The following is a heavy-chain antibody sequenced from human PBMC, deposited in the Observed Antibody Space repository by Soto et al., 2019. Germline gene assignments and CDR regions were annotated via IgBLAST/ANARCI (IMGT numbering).Heavy chain of an antibody. Sequence: KPSQTLSLPCSVSGGSISGYYWSWVRQPPGKGLQWIGHIYYSAGTDYNPSLKSRVTISVDTSKKQFSLKLSAVTAADTAVYYCAGLGLTVPPIQYYYYGMDVWGQGTTVTV. CDR2: IYYSAGT. CDR1: GGSISGYY. J-gene: IGHJ6*02. V-gene: IGHV4-59*01. CDR3: AGLGLTVPPIQYYYYGMDV. D-gene: IGHD3-9*01.